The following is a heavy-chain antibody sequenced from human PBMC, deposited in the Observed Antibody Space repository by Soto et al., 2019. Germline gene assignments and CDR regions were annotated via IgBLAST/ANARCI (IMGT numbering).Heavy chain of an antibody. D-gene: IGHD1-26*01. CDR1: GGSISSGGYY. Sequence: SETLSLTCTVSGGSISSGGYYWSWIRQHPGKGLEWIGYIYYSGSTYYNPSLKSRVTISVDTSKNQFSLKLTSVTAADTAVYYCARVRGGGPFEVWGQGTLVTVSS. CDR2: IYYSGST. CDR3: ARVRGGGPFEV. V-gene: IGHV4-31*03. J-gene: IGHJ4*02.